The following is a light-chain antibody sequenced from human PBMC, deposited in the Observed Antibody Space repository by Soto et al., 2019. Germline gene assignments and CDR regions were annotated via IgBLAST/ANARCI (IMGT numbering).Light chain of an antibody. Sequence: DIQMTQSPFSLSASVGDRVTITCRASQGIRNYLGWFQQKPGEAPKRLIYATSSLEGWVPSRFSGSGYGTAFTHTISSLQPEDFATYYCLQHNSYPYTFGQGTKLEIK. CDR1: QGIRNY. CDR3: LQHNSYPYT. V-gene: IGKV1-17*01. CDR2: ATS. J-gene: IGKJ2*01.